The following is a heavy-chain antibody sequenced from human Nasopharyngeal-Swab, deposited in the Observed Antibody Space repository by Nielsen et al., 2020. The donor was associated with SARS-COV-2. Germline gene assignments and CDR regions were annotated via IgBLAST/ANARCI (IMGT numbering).Heavy chain of an antibody. V-gene: IGHV3-30-3*01. CDR2: ISYDGSNK. J-gene: IGHJ4*02. CDR1: GFTFSTYP. CDR3: ARDQTYDSSGPDLSFDY. D-gene: IGHD3-22*01. Sequence: GESLKISCAASGFTFSTYPMHWVRQAAGKGLEWVAVISYDGSNKYYADSVKGRFTISRDNAKNSLYLQMNSLRAEDTAVYYCARDQTYDSSGPDLSFDYWGQGTLVTVSS.